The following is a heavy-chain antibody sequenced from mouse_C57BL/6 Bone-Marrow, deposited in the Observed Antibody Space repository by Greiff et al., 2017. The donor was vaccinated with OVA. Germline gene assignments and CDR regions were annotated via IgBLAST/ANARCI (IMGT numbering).Heavy chain of an antibody. Sequence: QVQLQQSGAELVQPGASVKLSCKASGYTFTSYWITWVKQRPGQGLEWIGDIYPGSGSTNYHEKFKSKATLTVDTSSSTAYMQLSSLTSEDSAVYYCARITTVVENWYFDVWGTGTTVTVSS. D-gene: IGHD1-1*01. V-gene: IGHV1-55*01. CDR2: IYPGSGST. CDR1: GYTFTSYW. CDR3: ARITTVVENWYFDV. J-gene: IGHJ1*03.